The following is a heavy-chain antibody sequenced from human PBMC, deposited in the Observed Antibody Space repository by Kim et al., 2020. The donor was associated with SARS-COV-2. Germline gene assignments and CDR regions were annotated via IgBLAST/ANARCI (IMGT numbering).Heavy chain of an antibody. CDR1: GGSISSYY. CDR3: ARTRGYSGYDYPFYYFYGMNV. CDR2: SYYSGST. Sequence: SETLSLTCTVSGGSISSYYRSWIRQPPGKGLEWIGYSYYSGSTNYNPSLKSRVTISVDTSKNQFSLKLSSVTAADTAVYYCARTRGYSGYDYPFYYFYGMNVWGRGPPDTVSS. D-gene: IGHD5-12*01. V-gene: IGHV4-59*13. J-gene: IGHJ6*02.